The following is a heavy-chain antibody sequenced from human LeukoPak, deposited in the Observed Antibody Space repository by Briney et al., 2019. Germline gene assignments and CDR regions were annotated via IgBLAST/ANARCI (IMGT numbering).Heavy chain of an antibody. CDR3: ARAAGHYYFDY. CDR1: GFTFSSYS. J-gene: IGHJ4*02. V-gene: IGHV3-21*01. D-gene: IGHD6-13*01. Sequence: GGSLRLSCAASGFTFSSYSMNWVRQAPGKGLEWVSTISSSSSYIYYADSVKGRFTISRDNAKNSLYLQMNSLRAEDTAVYYCARAAGHYYFDYWGQGTLVTVSS. CDR2: ISSSSSYI.